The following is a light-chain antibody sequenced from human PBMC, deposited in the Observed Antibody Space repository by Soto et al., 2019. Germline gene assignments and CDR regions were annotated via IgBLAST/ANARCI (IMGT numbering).Light chain of an antibody. J-gene: IGLJ1*01. CDR3: CSYAGSSTYYV. CDR2: EGS. Sequence: QSALTQPASVSGSPGQSITTSCTGTSSDVCSYNLVSWYQQHPGKFSKLMIYEGSKRPSGVSNRFSCFKSCNTASLTISGLQAEDEADYYCCSYAGSSTYYVFGTGTKVTVL. CDR1: SSDVCSYNL. V-gene: IGLV2-23*01.